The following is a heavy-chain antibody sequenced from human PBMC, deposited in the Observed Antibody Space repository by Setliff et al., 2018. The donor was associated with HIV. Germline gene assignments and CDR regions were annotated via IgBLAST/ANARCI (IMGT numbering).Heavy chain of an antibody. D-gene: IGHD6-13*01. V-gene: IGHV5-51*01. Sequence: GESLKISCKGSGYTFTSYWIGWVRQMPGKGLEWMGIIYPGDSDTRYSPSFQGRVTISADKSISTAYLQWSTLKASDTAIYYCARHRHTAAGTLDAFDIWGQGTMVTVSS. CDR1: GYTFTSYW. CDR2: IYPGDSDT. J-gene: IGHJ3*02. CDR3: ARHRHTAAGTLDAFDI.